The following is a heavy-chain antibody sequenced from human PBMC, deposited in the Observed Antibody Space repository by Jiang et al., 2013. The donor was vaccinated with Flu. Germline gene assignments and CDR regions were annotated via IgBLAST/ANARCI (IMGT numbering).Heavy chain of an antibody. CDR3: ARGGGEGYYDSSGYYGSDFDY. V-gene: IGHV4-59*02. CDR1: GGSVSSYY. D-gene: IGHD3-22*01. CDR2: IYYSGST. J-gene: IGHJ4*03. Sequence: TLSLTCTVSGGSVSSYYWSWIRQPPGRDWNGLGSIYYSGSTNYNPSLKSRIIISVDTSKNQFSLKLSSVTAADTAVYYCARGGGEGYYDSSGYYGSDFDYWGPG.